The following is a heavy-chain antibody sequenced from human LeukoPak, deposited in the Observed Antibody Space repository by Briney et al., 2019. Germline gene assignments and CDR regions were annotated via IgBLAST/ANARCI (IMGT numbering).Heavy chain of an antibody. J-gene: IGHJ6*03. Sequence: ASVKVSCKASGYTFSNYFMNWVRQAPGQGLEWMGWINTNTGNPTYAQGFTGRFVFSLETSVSTAYLQISSLKAEDTAVYYCARGNTTVTTEYYYYYMDVWGKGTTVTVSS. CDR1: GYTFSNYF. CDR3: ARGNTTVTTEYYYYYMDV. CDR2: INTNTGNP. D-gene: IGHD4-11*01. V-gene: IGHV7-4-1*02.